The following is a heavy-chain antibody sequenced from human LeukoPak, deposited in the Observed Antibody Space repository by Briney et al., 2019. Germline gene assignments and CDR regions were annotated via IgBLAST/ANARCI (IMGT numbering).Heavy chain of an antibody. CDR3: AKGGGSGSYYNTVVYYFDY. CDR1: GFTFSSYA. D-gene: IGHD3-10*01. Sequence: GGSLRLSCAASGFTFSSYAMSWVRQAPGKGLEWVSAISGSGGSTYYADSVKGRFTISRDNSKNTLYLQMNSLRAEDTAVYYCAKGGGSGSYYNTVVYYFDYWGQGTLVTVSS. CDR2: ISGSGGST. V-gene: IGHV3-23*01. J-gene: IGHJ4*02.